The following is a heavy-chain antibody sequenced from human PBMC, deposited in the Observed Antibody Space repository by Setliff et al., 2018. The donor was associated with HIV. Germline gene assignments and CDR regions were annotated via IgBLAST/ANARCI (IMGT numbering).Heavy chain of an antibody. D-gene: IGHD2-15*01. V-gene: IGHV4-39*01. CDR3: ARHHYSNWFDP. CDR1: GDSITSNSYY. CDR2: MHHSGST. Sequence: SETLSLTCTVSGDSITSNSYYWGWIRQSPGKGLEWIGTMHHSGSTYYNPSLKSRVAIFVDTSKNQFSLRLSSVTAADTAVYYCARHHYSNWFDPWGQGTLVTVSS. J-gene: IGHJ5*02.